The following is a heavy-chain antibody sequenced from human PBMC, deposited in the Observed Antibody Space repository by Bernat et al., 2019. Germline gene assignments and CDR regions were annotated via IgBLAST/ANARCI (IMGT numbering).Heavy chain of an antibody. CDR1: GFTFSSYG. J-gene: IGHJ4*02. CDR3: AKEGPGGYFDY. Sequence: QVQLVESGGGVVQPGRSLRLSCAASGFTFSSYGMHWVRQAPGKGLEGVAVISYDGSNKYYADSVKGRFTISRDNSKNTLYLQMNSLRAEDTAVYYCAKEGPGGYFDYWGQGTLVTVSS. CDR2: ISYDGSNK. V-gene: IGHV3-30*18.